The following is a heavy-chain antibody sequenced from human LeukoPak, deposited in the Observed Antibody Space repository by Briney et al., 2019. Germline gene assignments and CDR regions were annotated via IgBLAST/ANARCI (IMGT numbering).Heavy chain of an antibody. CDR3: ARYESGWYCDY. CDR2: IYPCDSDT. V-gene: IGHV5-51*01. D-gene: IGHD6-19*01. CDR1: GYSFSNSW. Sequence: GESLKISCKDSGYSFSNSWIGWGRQMPWKRLQWMVVIYPCDSDTRYNPSFQGQVTISADKSISTAYLQCSSLSASDTAMYYCARYESGWYCDYWGQETLVTVSS. J-gene: IGHJ4*02.